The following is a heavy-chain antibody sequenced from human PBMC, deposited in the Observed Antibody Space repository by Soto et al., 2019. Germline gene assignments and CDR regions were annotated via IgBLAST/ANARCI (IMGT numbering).Heavy chain of an antibody. CDR2: TYCYGTT. CDR1: AGSISRYY. J-gene: IGHJ4*02. CDR3: ARPGYSYGFGYYYDY. Sequence: PSETLSLTCALSAGSISRYYGGCIRHPAGKGLEWIGYTYCYGTTNYTPHLKSRVTITVDTSNNQFYLRLSSVTAADTAVYYCARPGYSYGFGYYYDYWGQGTMVTVSS. D-gene: IGHD5-18*01. V-gene: IGHV4-59*01.